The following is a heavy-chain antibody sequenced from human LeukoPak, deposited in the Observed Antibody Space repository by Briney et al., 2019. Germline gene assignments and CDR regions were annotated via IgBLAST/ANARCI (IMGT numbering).Heavy chain of an antibody. CDR1: GFTFSTYG. CDR2: ISSGSDSI. Sequence: GGSLRLSCAASGFTFSTYGINWVRQAPGKGLEWVSYISSGSDSIHYADSLKGRFTVSRDNAKNSLFLQMNSLRDEGTAVYYCARAEALPPYLYWGQGTLVTVSS. CDR3: ARAEALPPYLY. J-gene: IGHJ4*02. D-gene: IGHD1-14*01. V-gene: IGHV3-48*02.